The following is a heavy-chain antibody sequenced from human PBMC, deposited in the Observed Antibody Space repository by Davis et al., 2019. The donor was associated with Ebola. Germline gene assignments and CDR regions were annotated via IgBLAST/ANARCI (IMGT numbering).Heavy chain of an antibody. CDR2: ISFYDGTT. J-gene: IGHJ4*02. D-gene: IGHD3-16*01. CDR1: GYTFPTYG. Sequence: ASVKVSCKASGYTFPTYGINWVRQAPGQGLEWMGWISFYDGTTNYAQRFQDRVTMTTDTSTSTAYMELGSLRSDDTAIYYCARAARGDRDYWGQGTLVTVSS. CDR3: ARAARGDRDY. V-gene: IGHV1-18*04.